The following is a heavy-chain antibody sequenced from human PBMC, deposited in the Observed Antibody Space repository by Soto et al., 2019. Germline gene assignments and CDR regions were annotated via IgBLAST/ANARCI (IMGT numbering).Heavy chain of an antibody. J-gene: IGHJ4*02. CDR1: GFTFSSYS. V-gene: IGHV3-48*01. CDR3: ARDPRVPYGSGSYYDTNY. CDR2: ISSSSSTI. D-gene: IGHD3-10*01. Sequence: GGSLRLSCAASGFTFSSYSMNWVRQAPGKGLEWVSYISSSSSTIYYADSVKGRFTISRDNAKNSLYLQMNSLRAEDTAVYYCARDPRVPYGSGSYYDTNYWGQGTLVTVSS.